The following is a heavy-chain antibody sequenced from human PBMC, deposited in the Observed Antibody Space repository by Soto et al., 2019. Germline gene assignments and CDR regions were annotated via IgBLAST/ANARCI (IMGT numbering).Heavy chain of an antibody. V-gene: IGHV1-18*01. J-gene: IGHJ4*02. D-gene: IGHD1-26*01. CDR2: VSGYNRNT. Sequence: VQLVQSGAEVXXPGASVKVSCEAYGYTFRNYGITWVRQAPGQGLEWIGWVSGYNRNTNYAQKFEDRVTMTTDTSTSIAYLELRRLRIDDTAVYYCARERQWDPLPYWGPGTLLVVS. CDR1: GYTFRNYG. CDR3: ARERQWDPLPY.